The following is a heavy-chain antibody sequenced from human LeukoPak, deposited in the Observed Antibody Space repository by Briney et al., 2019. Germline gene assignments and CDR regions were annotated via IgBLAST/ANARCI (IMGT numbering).Heavy chain of an antibody. CDR1: GGSISSSDYY. Sequence: SETLSLTCTVSGGSISSSDYYWSWIRQPPGKGLEWIGYIYYSGSTYYNPSLKSRVTISVDTSKNQFSLKLSSVTAADTAVYYCARDRVPPGFWGGDYWGQGTLVTVSS. J-gene: IGHJ4*02. CDR2: IYYSGST. V-gene: IGHV4-30-4*01. D-gene: IGHD3-10*01. CDR3: ARDRVPPGFWGGDY.